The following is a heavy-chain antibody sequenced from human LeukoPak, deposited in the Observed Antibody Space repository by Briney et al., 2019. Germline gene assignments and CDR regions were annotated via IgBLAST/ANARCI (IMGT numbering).Heavy chain of an antibody. CDR2: ISSSSSYI. V-gene: IGHV3-21*04. J-gene: IGHJ4*02. Sequence: GGSPRLSCAASGFTFSSYSMNWVRQAPGKGLEWVSSISSSSSYIYYADSVKGRFTISRDNAKNTLYLQMNSLRAEDTAVYYCGENYYGSGSYYSGGQGTLVTVSS. D-gene: IGHD3-10*01. CDR1: GFTFSSYS. CDR3: GENYYGSGSYYS.